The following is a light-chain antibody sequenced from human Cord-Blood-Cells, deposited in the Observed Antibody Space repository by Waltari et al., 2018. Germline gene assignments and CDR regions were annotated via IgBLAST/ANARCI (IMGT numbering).Light chain of an antibody. V-gene: IGLV2-14*01. CDR3: SSYTSSSTLVV. Sequence: QSALPQPASVSGSPGQSITLSCTGTSSDVGGYNYVSRYQQHPGKAPKLMIYEVSNRPSGVSNRFSGSKSGNTASLTISGLQAEDEADYYCSSYTSSSTLVVFGGGTKLTVL. J-gene: IGLJ2*01. CDR1: SSDVGGYNY. CDR2: EVS.